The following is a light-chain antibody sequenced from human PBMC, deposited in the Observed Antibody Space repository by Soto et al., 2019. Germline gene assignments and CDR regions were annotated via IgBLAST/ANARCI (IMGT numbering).Light chain of an antibody. CDR1: SRKVGSYNL. J-gene: IGLJ2*01. Sequence: QSALTQPASVSGSPGQSITISSTGPSRKVGSYNLVSWHQQYPGKAPKLMIYEVSKRPSGVSNRFSGSKSGNTASLTISGLQAEDEADYYCCSYADSSPVIFGGGTKLTVL. CDR3: CSYADSSPVI. V-gene: IGLV2-23*02. CDR2: EVS.